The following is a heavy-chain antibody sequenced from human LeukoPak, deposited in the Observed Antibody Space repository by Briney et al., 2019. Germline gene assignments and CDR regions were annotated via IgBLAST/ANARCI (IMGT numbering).Heavy chain of an antibody. D-gene: IGHD3-10*01. CDR2: MNPNSGNT. Sequence: GASVKVSCKASGYTFTSYDINWVRQATGQGLEWMGWMNPNSGNTGYAQKFQGRVTMTRNTSISTAYMELSSLRSEDTAVYYCARGPRHYYYGSGSYYFYWGQGTLVTVSS. CDR3: ARGPRHYYYGSGSYYFY. CDR1: GYTFTSYD. J-gene: IGHJ4*02. V-gene: IGHV1-8*01.